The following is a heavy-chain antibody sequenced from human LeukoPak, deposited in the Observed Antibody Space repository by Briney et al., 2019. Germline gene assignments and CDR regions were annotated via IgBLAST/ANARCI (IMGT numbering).Heavy chain of an antibody. CDR2: IYFSGST. CDR1: GGSISSSG. D-gene: IGHD2-15*01. V-gene: IGHV4-59*08. J-gene: IGHJ4*02. Sequence: SETLSLTCTVPGGSISSSGWSWSRKPPGKGLEWMGYIYFSGSTNYNPSLKSRVTISVDTSKNPFSLRLSSVTAADTVAYFFARLPRYCSGGSCHSATACYFDYWGQGTLVTVSS. CDR3: ARLPRYCSGGSCHSATACYFDY.